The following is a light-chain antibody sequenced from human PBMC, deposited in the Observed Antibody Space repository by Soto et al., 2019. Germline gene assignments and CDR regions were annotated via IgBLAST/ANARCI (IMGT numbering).Light chain of an antibody. CDR1: QSVSSD. J-gene: IGKJ1*01. V-gene: IGKV3-15*01. Sequence: EIVMTQSPATLSVSPGERATLSCRASQSVSSDLAWYQQKPGQAPRLLIYGAFIRATGFPARFSGSRSGTEFTLTISSLQSEDFAVYYCQQYNKWPRTFGQGTKVEIK. CDR3: QQYNKWPRT. CDR2: GAF.